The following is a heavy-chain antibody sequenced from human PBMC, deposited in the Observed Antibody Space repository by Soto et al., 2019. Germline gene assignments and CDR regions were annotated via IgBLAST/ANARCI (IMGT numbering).Heavy chain of an antibody. CDR2: IVPIFGTA. V-gene: IGHV1-69*01. Sequence: QVQLVQSGAEVKKPGSSVKVSCKASGGTFNNYAVSWVRQAPGQGLEWLGGIVPIFGTAIYAQKFQGRVTITAEVSTSTSYMELSSLRSEDTAVYYCARGNYDSSGHPKYFQQWGQGTLVTVSS. CDR1: GGTFNNYA. J-gene: IGHJ1*01. D-gene: IGHD3-22*01. CDR3: ARGNYDSSGHPKYFQQ.